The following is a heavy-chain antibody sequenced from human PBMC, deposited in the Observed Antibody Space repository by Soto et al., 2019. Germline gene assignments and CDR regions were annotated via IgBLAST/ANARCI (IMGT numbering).Heavy chain of an antibody. CDR3: ARDNGDYIWGIYTPNWYFDL. CDR1: GGSISSYY. J-gene: IGHJ2*01. CDR2: IYYSGST. V-gene: IGHV4-59*01. D-gene: IGHD3-16*01. Sequence: QVQLQESGPGLVKPSETLSLTCTVSGGSISSYYWSWIRQPPGKGLEWIGYIYYSGSTNYNPSLKSRVTISVDTSKNQFSLKLSSVTAADTAVYYCARDNGDYIWGIYTPNWYFDLWGRGTLVTVSS.